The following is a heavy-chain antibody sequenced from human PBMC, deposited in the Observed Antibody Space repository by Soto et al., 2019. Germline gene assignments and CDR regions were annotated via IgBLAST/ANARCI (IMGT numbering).Heavy chain of an antibody. CDR1: GGTLSDHG. V-gene: IGHV1-69*06. J-gene: IGHJ3*02. D-gene: IGHD3-10*01. Sequence: QVQLEQSGAEVKKPGSSVKVSCKASGGTLSDHGVAWLRQAPGQGLEWMGGTIPVFNTAKYAQKFQGRVTVTAEKFTKISYMELSSRRSEDTAFYLCARGFYGSGNYYTGPSSFDIWGQGTMVIVSS. CDR3: ARGFYGSGNYYTGPSSFDI. CDR2: TIPVFNTA.